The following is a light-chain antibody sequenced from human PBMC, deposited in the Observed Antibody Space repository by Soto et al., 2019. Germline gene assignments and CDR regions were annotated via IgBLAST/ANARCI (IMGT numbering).Light chain of an antibody. CDR2: GAS. V-gene: IGKV3-20*01. J-gene: IGKJ1*01. CDR1: QSVSSSY. Sequence: IVLTQSPGTLSLSPGERATLSCRASQSVSSSYLAWYQQKPGQAPRLLIYGASSSATGIPDRFSGSGSGTDFPLTISRLEPGDFAVYYCQQYVTSPPGTFGQGTKVEIK. CDR3: QQYVTSPPGT.